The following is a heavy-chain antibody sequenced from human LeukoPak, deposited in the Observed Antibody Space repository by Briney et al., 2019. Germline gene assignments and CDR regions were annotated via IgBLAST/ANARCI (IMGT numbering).Heavy chain of an antibody. Sequence: GGSLRLSCAASGFTFSSYAMSWVRRAPGKGLEWVSSISITGSSTYYADSVKGRFTISRDSFKNTLYLQMNSLRAKDTAVYYCARAYTSGWYYFDYWGQGTLVTVSS. D-gene: IGHD6-19*01. CDR3: ARAYTSGWYYFDY. V-gene: IGHV3-23*01. CDR2: ISITGSST. CDR1: GFTFSSYA. J-gene: IGHJ4*02.